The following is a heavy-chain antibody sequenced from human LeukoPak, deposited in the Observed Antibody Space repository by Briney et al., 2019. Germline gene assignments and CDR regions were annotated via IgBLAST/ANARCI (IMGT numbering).Heavy chain of an antibody. V-gene: IGHV4-34*01. D-gene: IGHD3-10*01. CDR2: INHSGST. J-gene: IGHJ6*03. CDR1: GGSFSGYY. CDR3: ARDSVGFGESTGYYYYMDV. Sequence: SETLSLTCAVYGGSFSGYYWSWIRQPPGKGLEWLGEINHSGSTNYNPSLKSRVTISVDTSKNQFSLKLSSVTASDTAVYYCARDSVGFGESTGYYYYMDVWGKGTTVTVSS.